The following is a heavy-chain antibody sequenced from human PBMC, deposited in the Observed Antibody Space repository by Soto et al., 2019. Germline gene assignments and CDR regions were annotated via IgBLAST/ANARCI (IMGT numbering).Heavy chain of an antibody. Sequence: QVQLVQSGAEVKKPGSSVKVSCKASGGTFSSYAISWVRQAPGQGLEWMGGIIPIFGTANYAQKFQGRVTITADESTNTAYMELSSLRSEDTAVYYCARVSLLGYYDSSGWFDYWGQGTLVTVSS. D-gene: IGHD3-22*01. V-gene: IGHV1-69*01. CDR1: GGTFSSYA. CDR3: ARVSLLGYYDSSGWFDY. J-gene: IGHJ4*02. CDR2: IIPIFGTA.